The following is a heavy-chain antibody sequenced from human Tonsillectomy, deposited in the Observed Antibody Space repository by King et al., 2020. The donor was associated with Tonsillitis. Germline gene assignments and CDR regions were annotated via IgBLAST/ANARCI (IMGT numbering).Heavy chain of an antibody. J-gene: IGHJ4*02. V-gene: IGHV3-23*04. CDR1: GFSFNNYA. D-gene: IGHD4-11*01. CDR3: AKYLSVDYRPLDY. CDR2: ISDSGTRT. Sequence: VQLVESGGGLVQPGGSLRLSCAASGFSFNNYAMSWVRQVPGKGLEWVSSISDSGTRTDCADSVKGRFTISRDNSKNTLFLQMNSLRAEDTAVYYCAKYLSVDYRPLDYWGQGTLVTVSS.